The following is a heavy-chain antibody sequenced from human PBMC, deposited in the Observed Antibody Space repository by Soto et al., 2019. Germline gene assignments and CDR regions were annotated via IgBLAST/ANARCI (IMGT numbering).Heavy chain of an antibody. V-gene: IGHV3-30-3*01. J-gene: IGHJ6*02. D-gene: IGHD2-2*01. CDR1: GFTFSSYA. Sequence: QVQLVESGGGVVQPGRSLRLSCAASGFTFSSYAMHWVRQAPGKGLEWVAVISYDGSNKYYADSVKGRFTISRDNSKNPLYLQMNSLRAEDTAVYYCARDLIVVVPAAARYYYYGMDVWGQGTTVTVSS. CDR3: ARDLIVVVPAAARYYYYGMDV. CDR2: ISYDGSNK.